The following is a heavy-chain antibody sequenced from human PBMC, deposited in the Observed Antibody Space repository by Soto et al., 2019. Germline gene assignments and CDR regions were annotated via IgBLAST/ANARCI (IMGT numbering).Heavy chain of an antibody. CDR1: GFTFGSYA. CDR2: ISGSGGST. J-gene: IGHJ4*02. D-gene: IGHD6-19*01. CDR3: AKGLIRQWLPYY. V-gene: IGHV3-23*01. Sequence: GGSLRLSCAASGFTFGSYAMSWVRQAPGKGLEWVSAISGSGGSTYYADSVKGRFTISRDNSKNTLYLQMNSLSAEDTAVYYCAKGLIRQWLPYYWGQGTLVTVSS.